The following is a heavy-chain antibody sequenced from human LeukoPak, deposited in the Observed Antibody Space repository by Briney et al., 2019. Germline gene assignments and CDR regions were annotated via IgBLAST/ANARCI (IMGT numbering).Heavy chain of an antibody. CDR2: IKSKTDGGTT. CDR1: GXTFSNAW. Sequence: KPGGSLRLSWAASGXTFSNAWMSWVRQAPGKGLEWVGRIKSKTDGGTTDYAAPVKGRFTISRDDSKNTLYLQMNSLRTEDTAVYYCTTDPLKYDSSDFYHYWGQGTLVTVSS. D-gene: IGHD3-22*01. CDR3: TTDPLKYDSSDFYHY. J-gene: IGHJ4*02. V-gene: IGHV3-15*01.